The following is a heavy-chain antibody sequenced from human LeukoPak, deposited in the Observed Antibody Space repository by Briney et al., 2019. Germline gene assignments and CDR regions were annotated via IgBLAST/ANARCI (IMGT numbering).Heavy chain of an antibody. Sequence: GGSLRLSCAASGFTFSSYSMNWVRQAPGKGLEWVSYISSSSNKYYADSVKGRFTISRDNAKNSLYLQMNSLRAEDTAVYYCARVWYSSSWSFYYYYMDVWGKGTTVTISS. CDR2: ISSSSNK. CDR1: GFTFSSYS. D-gene: IGHD6-13*01. CDR3: ARVWYSSSWSFYYYYMDV. V-gene: IGHV3-48*01. J-gene: IGHJ6*03.